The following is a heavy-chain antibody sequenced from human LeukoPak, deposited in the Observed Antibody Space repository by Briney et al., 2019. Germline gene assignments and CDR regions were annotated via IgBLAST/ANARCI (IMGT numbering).Heavy chain of an antibody. CDR3: ASFAEAANDAFDI. Sequence: GRSLRLSCAASGFTFSSYGMHWVRQAPGKGLEWVAVIWYDGSNKYYADSVKGRFTISRDNSKNTLYLQMNSLRAEDTAVYYCASFAEAANDAFDIWVQGTMVHVSS. CDR2: IWYDGSNK. D-gene: IGHD2-15*01. J-gene: IGHJ3*02. V-gene: IGHV3-33*01. CDR1: GFTFSSYG.